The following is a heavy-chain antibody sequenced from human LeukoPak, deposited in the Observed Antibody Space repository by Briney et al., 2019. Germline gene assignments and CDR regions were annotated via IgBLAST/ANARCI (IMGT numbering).Heavy chain of an antibody. J-gene: IGHJ4*02. CDR1: GFTFSGSA. Sequence: GVSLRLSCAASGFTFSGSAMHWVRQASGKGLKWVGRIRSKANSYATAYAASVKGRFTISRDDSNNTAYMQMNSLKTEDTAVYYCTRTGSIAAAGTDGDYWGQGTLVTVSS. V-gene: IGHV3-73*01. CDR2: IRSKANSYAT. CDR3: TRTGSIAAAGTDGDY. D-gene: IGHD6-13*01.